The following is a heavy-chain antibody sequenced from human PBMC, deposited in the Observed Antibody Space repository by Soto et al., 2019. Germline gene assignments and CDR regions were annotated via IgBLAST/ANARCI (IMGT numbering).Heavy chain of an antibody. CDR2: IGTAGDT. D-gene: IGHD3-3*01. V-gene: IGHV3-13*01. J-gene: IGHJ4*02. CDR1: GFTFSSYD. CDR3: ARLALRYDFWSGPQHYFDY. Sequence: QPGGSLRLSCAASGFTFSSYDMHWVRQATGKGLEWVSAIGTAGDTYYPGSVKGRFTISRENAKNSLYLQMNSLRAEDTAVYYCARLALRYDFWSGPQHYFDYWGQGTLVTVSS.